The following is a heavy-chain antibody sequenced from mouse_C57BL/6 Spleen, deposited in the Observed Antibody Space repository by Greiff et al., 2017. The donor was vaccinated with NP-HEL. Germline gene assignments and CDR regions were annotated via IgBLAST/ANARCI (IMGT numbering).Heavy chain of an antibody. CDR2: ISSGGSYT. CDR3: ARHLRDYAMDY. CDR1: GFTFSSYG. V-gene: IGHV5-6*01. J-gene: IGHJ4*01. Sequence: EVHLVESGGDLVKPGGSLKLSCAASGFTFSSYGMSWVRQTPDKRLEWVATISSGGSYTYYPDSVKGRFTISRDNAKNTLYLQMSSLKSEDTAMYYCARHLRDYAMDYWGQGTSVTVSS.